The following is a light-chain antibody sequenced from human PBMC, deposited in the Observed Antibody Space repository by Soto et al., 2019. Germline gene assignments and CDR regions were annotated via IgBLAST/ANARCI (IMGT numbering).Light chain of an antibody. V-gene: IGKV3-15*01. Sequence: EIVMTQSPATLSVSPGERATLSCRASQGVSSNLAWYQQKPGQAPRLLIYGASTRATGIPARFSGSGSGTEFTLTISSLQSEDFAVCYCQQYNNWPPLNFAVGTKVEIK. CDR1: QGVSSN. CDR3: QQYNNWPPLN. J-gene: IGKJ4*01. CDR2: GAS.